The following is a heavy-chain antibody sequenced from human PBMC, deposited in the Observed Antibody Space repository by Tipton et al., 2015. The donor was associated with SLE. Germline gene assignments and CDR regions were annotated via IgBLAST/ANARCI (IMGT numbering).Heavy chain of an antibody. CDR1: GGSFSGYY. D-gene: IGHD7-27*01. CDR3: ARGKAGDSYYYYYMDV. Sequence: TLSLTCAVYGGSFSGYYWSWIRQPPGKGLEWIAYIYYIGSTNYNPSLKSRVTLSIDRSKNQFSLKLSSVTAADTAVYYCARGKAGDSYYYYYMDVWGKGTTVTVSS. J-gene: IGHJ6*03. CDR2: IYYIGST. V-gene: IGHV4-59*01.